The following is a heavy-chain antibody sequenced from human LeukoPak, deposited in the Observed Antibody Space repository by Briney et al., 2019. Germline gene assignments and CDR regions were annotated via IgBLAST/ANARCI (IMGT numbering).Heavy chain of an antibody. Sequence: SETLSLTCSVSAGSINYHYWNWIRQPPGKGLEWIGYIYYSGSTNYNPSLKSRVTISVDTSKNQFSLKLSSVTAADTAVYYCARSVMDTAMASDYWGQGTLVTVSS. CDR1: AGSINYHY. V-gene: IGHV4-59*11. J-gene: IGHJ4*02. D-gene: IGHD5-18*01. CDR3: ARSVMDTAMASDY. CDR2: IYYSGST.